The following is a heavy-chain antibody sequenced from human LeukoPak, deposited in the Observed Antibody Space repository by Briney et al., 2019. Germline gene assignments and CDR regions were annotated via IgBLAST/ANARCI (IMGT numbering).Heavy chain of an antibody. CDR2: IYYSGST. D-gene: IGHD3-22*01. J-gene: IGHJ2*01. Sequence: SETLSLTCTVSGGSISSSSYYWGWIRQPPGKGLEWIGNIYYSGSTNYNPSLKSRVTISVDTSKNQFSLKLTSVTAADTAVYYCACSRGSNWYFDVWGRGTVVTVSS. CDR1: GGSISSSSYY. CDR3: ACSRGSNWYFDV. V-gene: IGHV4-61*05.